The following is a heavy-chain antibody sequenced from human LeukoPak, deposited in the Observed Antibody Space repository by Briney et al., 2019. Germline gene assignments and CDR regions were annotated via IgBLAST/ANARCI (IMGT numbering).Heavy chain of an antibody. Sequence: SETLSLTCIVSGASIRSGDYYWSWIRQPPGKGLEWIGYIYDSGSTYYNPSLKSRITISVDTSENRFSLKLSSVTATDTAVYYCARDCSGGGCYGAFDIWGQGTMVTVSS. CDR3: ARDCSGGGCYGAFDI. J-gene: IGHJ3*02. CDR1: GASIRSGDYY. D-gene: IGHD2-15*01. V-gene: IGHV4-30-4*01. CDR2: IYDSGST.